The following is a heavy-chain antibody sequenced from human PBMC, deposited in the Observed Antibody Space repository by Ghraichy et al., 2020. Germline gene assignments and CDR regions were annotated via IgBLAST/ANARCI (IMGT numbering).Heavy chain of an antibody. CDR1: GGSISGGPISMGSYY. CDR2: MYGTGGET. CDR3: ARGQQGSGLDV. D-gene: IGHD6-13*01. J-gene: IGHJ6*02. Sequence: SETLSLTCTVSGGSISGGPISMGSYYWSWIRQPAGKGLEWIGRMYGTGGETNYNTSLKSRSNISLDTSKNQFSLKVSSVTAADTAVYYCARGQQGSGLDVWGQGTTVTVSS. V-gene: IGHV4-61*02.